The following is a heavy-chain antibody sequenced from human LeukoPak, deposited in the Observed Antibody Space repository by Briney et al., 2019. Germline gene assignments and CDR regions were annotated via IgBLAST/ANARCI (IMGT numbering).Heavy chain of an antibody. Sequence: GGSLRLSCVASGFSFSTYWMAWVRQAPGKGLEWVGNIHKDGRVMFYAASVKGRFTISRDNAKNSLYLDMNSPRDEDTAIYYCASSHDSSGNDWGQGTLVTVTS. CDR2: IHKDGRVM. CDR3: ASSHDSSGND. D-gene: IGHD3-22*01. CDR1: GFSFSTYW. J-gene: IGHJ4*02. V-gene: IGHV3-7*03.